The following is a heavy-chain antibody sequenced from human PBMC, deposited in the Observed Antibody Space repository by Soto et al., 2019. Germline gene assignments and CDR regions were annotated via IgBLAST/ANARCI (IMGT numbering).Heavy chain of an antibody. Sequence: SVKVSCKASGGTFSSYAISWVRQAPGQGLEWMGGIIPIFGTANYAQKFQGRVTITADESTSTAYMELSSLRSEDTAVYYCASYLANYGPYYYYGMDVWGQGTTVTRLL. J-gene: IGHJ6*02. CDR3: ASYLANYGPYYYYGMDV. V-gene: IGHV1-69*13. CDR1: GGTFSSYA. D-gene: IGHD3-10*01. CDR2: IIPIFGTA.